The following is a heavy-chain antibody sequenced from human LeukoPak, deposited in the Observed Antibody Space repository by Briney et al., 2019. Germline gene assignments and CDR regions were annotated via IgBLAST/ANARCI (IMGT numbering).Heavy chain of an antibody. CDR1: GGSFSGYY. J-gene: IGHJ4*02. CDR2: IYYSGST. D-gene: IGHD4-17*01. Sequence: PSETLSLTCAVYGGSFSGYYWSWIRQPPGKGLEWIGSIYYSGSTSYNPSLKSRVTISVDTSKNQFSLKLSSVTAADTAVYYCARCIPENGDYKRGIDYWGQGTLVTVSS. V-gene: IGHV4-34*01. CDR3: ARCIPENGDYKRGIDY.